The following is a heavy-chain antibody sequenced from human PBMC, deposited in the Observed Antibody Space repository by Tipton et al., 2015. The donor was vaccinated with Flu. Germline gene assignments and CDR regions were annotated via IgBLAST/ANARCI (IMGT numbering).Heavy chain of an antibody. CDR3: VRTHYDYVWETYRYHWYFDL. J-gene: IGHJ2*01. D-gene: IGHD3-16*02. Sequence: SLRLSCVVSGLTLRDHYMDWVRQAPGKGLEWVGRTANKANRYTTEYAASQKDRFIISRDDSKNSLHLQINSLKIEDTAVYFCVRTHYDYVWETYRYHWYFDLWGRGTLVTVTS. CDR1: GLTLRDHY. V-gene: IGHV3-72*01. CDR2: TANKANRYTT.